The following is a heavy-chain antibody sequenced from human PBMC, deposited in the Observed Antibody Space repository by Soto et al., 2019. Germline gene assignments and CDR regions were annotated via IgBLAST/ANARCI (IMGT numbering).Heavy chain of an antibody. CDR2: IYYSGST. Sequence: QVQLQESCPGLVKPSQTLSLTCTVSGGSISSGDYYWSWIRQPPGKGLEWIGYIYYSGSTYYNPSLKSRVTISLNTSKNQFPLKLSSVTAADTAVYYCARAGDYGGNVFQHWGQGTLVTVST. CDR3: ARAGDYGGNVFQH. D-gene: IGHD4-17*01. CDR1: GGSISSGDYY. V-gene: IGHV4-30-4*01. J-gene: IGHJ1*01.